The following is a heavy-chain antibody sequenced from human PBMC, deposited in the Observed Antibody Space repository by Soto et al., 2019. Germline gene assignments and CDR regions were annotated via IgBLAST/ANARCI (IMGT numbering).Heavy chain of an antibody. CDR2: ISTYSGDT. Sequence: QVHLVQSGVEVKTPGASVKVSCQASGYTFFTSDISWVRQAPGQGLEWMGWISTYSGDTKYAQKFQGRVTMTTDTSTTTAYLELRSLRSDDTAGYYCARHHGPTTSENWFDPGGQGTLVTVSS. D-gene: IGHD5-12*01. V-gene: IGHV1-18*01. J-gene: IGHJ5*02. CDR1: GYTFFTSD. CDR3: ARHHGPTTSENWFDP.